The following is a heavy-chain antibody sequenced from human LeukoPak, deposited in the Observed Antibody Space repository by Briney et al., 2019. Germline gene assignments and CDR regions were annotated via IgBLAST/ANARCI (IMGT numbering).Heavy chain of an antibody. CDR1: GFTFSNAW. CDR2: IKSKTDGGTT. J-gene: IGHJ4*02. V-gene: IGHV3-15*01. D-gene: IGHD2-15*01. Sequence: PGGSLRLSCAASGFTFSNAWMNWVRQAPGKGLEWVCRIKSKTDGGTTDYAAPVKGRFTISRADSKTTLYLQMNSLKAEDTAVYYCTTRYCSGGRCDYWGQGTLVTVSS. CDR3: TTRYCSGGRCDY.